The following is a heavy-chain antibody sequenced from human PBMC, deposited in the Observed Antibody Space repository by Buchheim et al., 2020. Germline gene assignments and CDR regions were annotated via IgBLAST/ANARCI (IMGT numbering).Heavy chain of an antibody. Sequence: QVQLQESGPGLVKPSETLSLTCIVSGGSMSSYYWSWIRQPPGKGLEWIGYIYYSGSTNYNPSLKSRVAISVDTSKNQLSLKLRSVTAADTAVYYCARSLLLNPNGMDVWGQGTT. D-gene: IGHD2-15*01. CDR3: ARSLLLNPNGMDV. CDR2: IYYSGST. CDR1: GGSMSSYY. J-gene: IGHJ6*02. V-gene: IGHV4-59*08.